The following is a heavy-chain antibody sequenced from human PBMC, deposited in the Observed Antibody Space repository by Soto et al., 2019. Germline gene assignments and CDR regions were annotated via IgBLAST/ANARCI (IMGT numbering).Heavy chain of an antibody. J-gene: IGHJ4*02. CDR3: ARVIGIVATTTPFDY. CDR1: GGSFSGYY. CDR2: INHSGST. V-gene: IGHV4-34*01. Sequence: XETLSLTCAVYGGSFSGYYWSWIRQPPGKGLEWIGEINHSGSTNYNPSLKSRVTISVDTSKNQFSLKLSSVTAADTAVYYCARVIGIVATTTPFDYWGQGTLVTV. D-gene: IGHD5-12*01.